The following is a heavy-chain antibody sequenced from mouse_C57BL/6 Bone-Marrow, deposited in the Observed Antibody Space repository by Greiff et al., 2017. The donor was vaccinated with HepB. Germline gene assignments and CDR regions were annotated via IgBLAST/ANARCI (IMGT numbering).Heavy chain of an antibody. CDR2: ISSGGSYT. J-gene: IGHJ4*01. CDR3: ARRYSTTVDYAMDY. CDR1: GFTFSSYG. D-gene: IGHD1-1*01. V-gene: IGHV5-6*01. Sequence: EVQRVESGGDLVKPGGSLKLSCAASGFTFSSYGMSWVRQTPDKRLEWVATISSGGSYTYYPDSVKGRFTISRDNAKNTLYLQMSSLKSEDTAMYYCARRYSTTVDYAMDYWGQGTSVTVSS.